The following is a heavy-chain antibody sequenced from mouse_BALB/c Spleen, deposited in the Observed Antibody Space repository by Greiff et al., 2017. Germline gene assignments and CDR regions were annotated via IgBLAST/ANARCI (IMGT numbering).Heavy chain of an antibody. V-gene: IGHV1S56*01. CDR3: AISTVYYYGSSYWYFDV. D-gene: IGHD1-1*01. J-gene: IGHJ1*03. CDR2: IYPGDGST. CDR1: GYTFTSYD. Sequence: VQLQQSGPELVKPGASVKISCKASGYTFTSYDINWVKQRPGQGLEWIGWIYPGDGSTKYNEKFKGKATLTADKSSSTAYMQLSSLTSENSAVYFCAISTVYYYGSSYWYFDVWGTGTTVTVSS.